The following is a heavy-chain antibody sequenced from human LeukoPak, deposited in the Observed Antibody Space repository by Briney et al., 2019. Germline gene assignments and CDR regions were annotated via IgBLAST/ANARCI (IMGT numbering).Heavy chain of an antibody. D-gene: IGHD1-1*01. CDR1: GFTFSSYG. Sequence: GGSLRLSCAASGFTFSSYGMSWVRQAPGKGLEWVSATSGSGGSTYYADSVKGRFTISRDNSKNTLYLQMNSLRAEDTAVYYCASRYNWNDPFDYWGQGTLVTVSS. V-gene: IGHV3-23*01. CDR3: ASRYNWNDPFDY. J-gene: IGHJ4*02. CDR2: TSGSGGST.